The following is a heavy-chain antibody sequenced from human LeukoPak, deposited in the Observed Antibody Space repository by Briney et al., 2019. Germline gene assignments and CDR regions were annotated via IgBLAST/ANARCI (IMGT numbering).Heavy chain of an antibody. CDR1: GGSFSPYY. V-gene: IGHV4-34*01. CDR3: LRIYCSSTSCHYFDY. Sequence: SETLSLTCAVYGGSFSPYYWSWLRQPPGKGLEWIGEIDHSGSTNDTPSLKSRVTISVDTSKNQFSLKLTSVTAADTAVYFCLRIYCSSTSCHYFDYWGQGTLVTVSS. D-gene: IGHD2-2*01. J-gene: IGHJ4*02. CDR2: IDHSGST.